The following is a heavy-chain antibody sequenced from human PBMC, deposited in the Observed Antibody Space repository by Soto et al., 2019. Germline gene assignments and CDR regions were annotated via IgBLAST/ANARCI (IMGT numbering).Heavy chain of an antibody. CDR2: ISYDGSYQ. CDR3: AKDEISKTIRGDAFNF. CDR1: GFTFSSDG. J-gene: IGHJ3*01. D-gene: IGHD1-7*01. V-gene: IGHV3-30*18. Sequence: GSLRLSCAASGFTFSSDGMHWVRQAPGKGLEWVAVISYDGSYQYYVDSVKGRFTIPRDNSKNTLYLQMNSLRAEDTAVYYCAKDEISKTIRGDAFNFWGQGTMVTVSS.